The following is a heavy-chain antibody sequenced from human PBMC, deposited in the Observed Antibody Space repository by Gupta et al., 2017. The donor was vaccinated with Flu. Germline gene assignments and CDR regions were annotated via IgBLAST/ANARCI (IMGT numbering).Heavy chain of an antibody. Sequence: EVQLVASGGGLVQPGGSLSPPCSASGFTFHVFEMNWVRQAPGKGLEWLSYISSRDNTIYYSDSVKGRFTISRDNAKNSVWLQMNSLRPEDTAVYYCARGHEEGVVAVSFDYWGPGTLVTVSS. CDR2: ISSRDNTI. D-gene: IGHD2-21*01. CDR1: GFTFHVFE. J-gene: IGHJ4*02. CDR3: ARGHEEGVVAVSFDY. V-gene: IGHV3-48*03.